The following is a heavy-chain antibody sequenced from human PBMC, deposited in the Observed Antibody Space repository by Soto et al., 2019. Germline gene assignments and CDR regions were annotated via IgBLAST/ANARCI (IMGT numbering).Heavy chain of an antibody. J-gene: IGHJ3*02. CDR2: INAGNGNT. CDR3: AREQSGEILTMTDAFDI. Sequence: QVQLVQSGAEVQKPGASVKVSCKASGYTFTSYAIHWVRQAPGPRLEWMGWINAGNGNTQYSQKFQGRVTITRDTSASIAYMGVSSLRSEDTALYCCAREQSGEILTMTDAFDIWGQGTRVTVSS. D-gene: IGHD1-26*01. V-gene: IGHV1-3*01. CDR1: GYTFTSYA.